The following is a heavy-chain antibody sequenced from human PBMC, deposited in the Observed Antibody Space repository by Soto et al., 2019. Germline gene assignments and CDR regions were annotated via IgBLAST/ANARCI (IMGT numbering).Heavy chain of an antibody. V-gene: IGHV3-30*18. Sequence: QVQLVESGGGVVQPGRSLRLSCAASGFTFSSYGMHWVRQAPGKGLEWVAVISYDGSNKYYADSVKGRFTISRDNSKNTLYLQMNSLRAEETAVYYCAKDRASGIAVLSYYYGMDVWGQGTTVTVSS. D-gene: IGHD6-19*01. J-gene: IGHJ6*02. CDR3: AKDRASGIAVLSYYYGMDV. CDR1: GFTFSSYG. CDR2: ISYDGSNK.